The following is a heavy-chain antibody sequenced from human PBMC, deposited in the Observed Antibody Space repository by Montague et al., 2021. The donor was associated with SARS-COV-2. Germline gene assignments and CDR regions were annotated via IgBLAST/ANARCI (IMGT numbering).Heavy chain of an antibody. V-gene: IGHV4-39*01. CDR1: NGSITTGGYY. J-gene: IGHJ5*02. CDR2: MDYTGPI. D-gene: IGHD3-10*01. CDR3: ARHRYLGAGGYGWSDP. Sequence: SETLSLTCTVSNGSITTGGYYWGWIRQPPAKGLEWIGTMDYTGPIYYNPSLKSRVSISVDTSRNHVSLTLTSVTAADTALYYCARHRYLGAGGYGWSDPWGRGISVTVSS.